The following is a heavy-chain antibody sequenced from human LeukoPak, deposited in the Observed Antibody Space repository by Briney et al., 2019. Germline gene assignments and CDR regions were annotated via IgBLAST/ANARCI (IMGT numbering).Heavy chain of an antibody. Sequence: SETLSLTCAVYGGSFSGYYWSWIRQPPGKGLEWIGEINHSGSTNHNPSLKSRVTISVDTSKNQFSLKLSSVTAADTAVYYCAITTGDPGNFDYWGQGTLVTVSS. CDR2: INHSGST. V-gene: IGHV4-34*01. CDR1: GGSFSGYY. J-gene: IGHJ4*02. CDR3: AITTGDPGNFDY. D-gene: IGHD7-27*01.